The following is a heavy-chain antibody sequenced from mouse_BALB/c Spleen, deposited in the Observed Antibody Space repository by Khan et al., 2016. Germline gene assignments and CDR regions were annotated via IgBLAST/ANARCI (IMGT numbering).Heavy chain of an antibody. D-gene: IGHD2-4*01. J-gene: IGHJ3*01. V-gene: IGHV14-3*02. CDR3: ARSPCDYDVGFAY. CDR1: GFNIKDTY. CDR2: IDPANGNT. Sequence: VQLQQSGAELVKPGASVKLSYTASGFNIKDTYMHWVKQRPEQGLEWIGRIDPANGNTKYDPKFQGKATITADTSSNTVYLQLSSLTSEDTAVYYCARSPCDYDVGFAYGGQGTLVTVSA.